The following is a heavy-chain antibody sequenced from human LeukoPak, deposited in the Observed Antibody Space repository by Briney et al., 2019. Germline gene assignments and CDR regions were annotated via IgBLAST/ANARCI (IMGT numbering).Heavy chain of an antibody. Sequence: GGSLRLSCAASGYTFSSYAMHWVRQAPGKGLEWVAAISYVGSNNDGSNKYYGDSMKGRFTISRDNSKNTLDLQMNSLRGEDTAVYYCARGTSYLKYFDYWGQGTLVTVSS. CDR1: GYTFSSYA. J-gene: IGHJ4*02. CDR2: ISYVGSNNDGSNK. CDR3: ARGTSYLKYFDY. D-gene: IGHD3-16*02. V-gene: IGHV3-30*04.